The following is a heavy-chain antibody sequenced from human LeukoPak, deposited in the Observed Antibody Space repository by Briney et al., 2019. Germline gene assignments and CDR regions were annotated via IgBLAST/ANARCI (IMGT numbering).Heavy chain of an antibody. CDR2: IIPIFGTA. V-gene: IGHV1-69*13. D-gene: IGHD1-14*01. CDR3: ARDGGNWYFDL. Sequence: ASVKVSCKASGYTFTSYYMHWVRQAPGQGLEWMGGIIPIFGTANYAQKFQGRVTITADESTSTAYMELSSLRSEDTAVYYCARDGGNWYFDLWGRGTLVTVSS. CDR1: GYTFTSYY. J-gene: IGHJ2*01.